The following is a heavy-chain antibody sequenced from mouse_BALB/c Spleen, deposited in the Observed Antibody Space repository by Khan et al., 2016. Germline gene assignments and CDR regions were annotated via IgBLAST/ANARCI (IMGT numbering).Heavy chain of an antibody. V-gene: IGHV9-3-1*01. CDR1: GYTFTNYG. CDR2: INTYTGEP. J-gene: IGHJ4*01. Sequence: QIQLAQSGPELKKPGETVKISCKASGYTFTNYGMNWVKQAPGKGLKWMGWINTYTGEPTYADDFKGRFAFSLETSASTAYLQINNLKNEDTATYFCARRRGFYYAMDYWGQGTSVTVSS. CDR3: ARRRGFYYAMDY.